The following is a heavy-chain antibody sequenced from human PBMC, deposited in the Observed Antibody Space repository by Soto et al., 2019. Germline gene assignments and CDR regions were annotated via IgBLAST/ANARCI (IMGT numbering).Heavy chain of an antibody. J-gene: IGHJ4*02. CDR1: GGSISSYY. D-gene: IGHD5-18*01. CDR2: IYYSGST. Sequence: QVQLQESGPGLVKPSETLSLTCTVSGGSISSYYWSWIRQPPGKGLEWIGYIYYSGSTNYNPSLTSRFTISVDTSKNQFSLKLSSVTAADTAVYYCARDNGYSYGYTLDHWGQGTLVTVSS. CDR3: ARDNGYSYGYTLDH. V-gene: IGHV4-59*01.